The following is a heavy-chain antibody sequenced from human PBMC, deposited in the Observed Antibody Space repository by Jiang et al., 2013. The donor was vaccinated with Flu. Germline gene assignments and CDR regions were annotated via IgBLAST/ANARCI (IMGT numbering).Heavy chain of an antibody. Sequence: QTLSLTCAISGDSVSNSSAAWNWIRQSPSRGLEWLGRTYYKSKWYNDYAVSVKSRITIKPDTSKNQFSLQLNSVTPEDTAVYYCARDGAVAGTVDPWGQGTLVTVSS. V-gene: IGHV6-1*01. CDR1: GDSVSNSSAA. J-gene: IGHJ5*02. D-gene: IGHD6-19*01. CDR2: TYYKSKWYN. CDR3: ARDGAVAGTVDP.